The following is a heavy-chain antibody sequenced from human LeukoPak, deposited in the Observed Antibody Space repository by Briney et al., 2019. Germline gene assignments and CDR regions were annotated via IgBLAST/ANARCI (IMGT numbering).Heavy chain of an antibody. CDR3: ARDYLRYFDY. Sequence: PSQTLSLTCTVSGGSISSGDYYWSWIRQPPGKGLEWMGYIYYSGSTYYDPSLKSRVTISVDTSKNQFSLKLSSVTAADTAVYFCARDYLRYFDYWGQGTLLTVSS. D-gene: IGHD3-9*01. J-gene: IGHJ4*02. V-gene: IGHV4-30-4*01. CDR2: IYYSGST. CDR1: GGSISSGDYY.